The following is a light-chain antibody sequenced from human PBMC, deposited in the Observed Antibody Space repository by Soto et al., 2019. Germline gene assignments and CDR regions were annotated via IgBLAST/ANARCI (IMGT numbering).Light chain of an antibody. Sequence: QSVLTQPPSASGTPGQRVSIYCSGGSSNIGTNTVNWYQHLPGTAPKLLIFSNDERPSGVPDRFSGSKSGTSASLAISGLQSDDEADYYCATWDDSLNGVVFGGGTQLTVL. CDR2: SND. V-gene: IGLV1-44*01. CDR1: SSNIGTNT. CDR3: ATWDDSLNGVV. J-gene: IGLJ2*01.